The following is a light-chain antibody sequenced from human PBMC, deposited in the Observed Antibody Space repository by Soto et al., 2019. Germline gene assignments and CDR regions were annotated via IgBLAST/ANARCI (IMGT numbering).Light chain of an antibody. CDR2: DAS. V-gene: IGKV3-15*01. CDR3: QQYNNWPPT. CDR1: QSVTSN. Sequence: EIVMTQSPATLSVSPGERATLSCRARQSVTSNLAWYQQKPGQAPRLLIYDASTRATGIPARFSGSGSGTEFTLTISSLESEDFAVYYCQQYNNWPPTFGQGTRLEIK. J-gene: IGKJ5*01.